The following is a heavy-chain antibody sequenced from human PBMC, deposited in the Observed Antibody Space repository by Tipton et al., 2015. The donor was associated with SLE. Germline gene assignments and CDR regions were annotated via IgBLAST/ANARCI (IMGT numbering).Heavy chain of an antibody. J-gene: IGHJ5*02. Sequence: TLSLTCAVYGGSFSGYYWSWVRQPPGKGLEWIGEVNHRGIINHNPSLKSRVTISMDTSKNQVSLRMTSVTAADTAVYYCAREVAAPVNWFDPWGQGTLVTVSS. CDR1: GGSFSGYY. CDR3: AREVAAPVNWFDP. D-gene: IGHD6-13*01. CDR2: VNHRGII. V-gene: IGHV4-34*01.